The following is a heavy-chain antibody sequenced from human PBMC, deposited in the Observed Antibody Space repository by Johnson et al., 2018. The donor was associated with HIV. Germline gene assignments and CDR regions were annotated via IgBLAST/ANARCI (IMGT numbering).Heavy chain of an antibody. J-gene: IGHJ3*02. Sequence: VQLVESGGVVVQPGRSLRLSCAASGFMFDEYTMHWVRQAPGKGLEWVSVIYTGGITYYADSVKGRFNISRDNSKNTLYLQMNSLRAEDTAVYYCARDQRSSGLNDQTDAFDIWGQGTMVTVSS. CDR3: ARDQRSSGLNDQTDAFDI. V-gene: IGHV3-NL1*01. CDR2: IYTGGIT. CDR1: GFMFDEYT. D-gene: IGHD6-19*01.